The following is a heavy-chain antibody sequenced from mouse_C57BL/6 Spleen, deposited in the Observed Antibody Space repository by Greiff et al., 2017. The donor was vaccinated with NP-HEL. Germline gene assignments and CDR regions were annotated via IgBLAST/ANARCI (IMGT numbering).Heavy chain of an antibody. J-gene: IGHJ3*01. V-gene: IGHV1-26*01. Sequence: VQLQQSGPELVKPGASVKISCKASGYTFTDYYMNWVKQSHGKSLEWIGDINPNNGGTSYNQKFKGKATLTVDKSSSTAYMELRSLTSEDSAVYYCAHYGSSYGFAYWGQGTLVTVSA. CDR3: AHYGSSYGFAY. D-gene: IGHD1-1*01. CDR1: GYTFTDYY. CDR2: INPNNGGT.